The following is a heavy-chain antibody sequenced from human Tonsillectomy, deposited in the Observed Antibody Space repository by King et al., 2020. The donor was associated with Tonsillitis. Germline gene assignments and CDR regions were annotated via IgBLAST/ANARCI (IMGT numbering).Heavy chain of an antibody. V-gene: IGHV3-48*01. J-gene: IGHJ4*02. D-gene: IGHD3-3*01. CDR2: ISGDSTAI. CDR1: GFTFSSYS. Sequence: VQLVESGRGLAQPGGSLRLSCAASGFTFSSYSMNWVRQAPGMGLEWVAYISGDSTAIYYADSVKGRFTISRDNAKNSLYLQMSSLRVEDTAVFYCARGDHFDFWSGFQPFDYWGQGTLVTVSS. CDR3: ARGDHFDFWSGFQPFDY.